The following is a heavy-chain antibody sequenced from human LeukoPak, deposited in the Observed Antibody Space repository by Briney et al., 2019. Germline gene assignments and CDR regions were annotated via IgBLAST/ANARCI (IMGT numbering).Heavy chain of an antibody. CDR3: ARDSPNWNEYFDY. V-gene: IGHV3-21*01. CDR1: GFTFSSYS. D-gene: IGHD1-1*01. J-gene: IGHJ4*02. CDR2: ISSSSSYI. Sequence: PGGSLRLSCAASGFTFSSYSMNWVRQAPGKGLEWVSSISSSSSYIYYADSVKGRFTIPRDNAKNSLYLQMNSLRAEDTAVYYCARDSPNWNEYFDYWGQGTLVTVSS.